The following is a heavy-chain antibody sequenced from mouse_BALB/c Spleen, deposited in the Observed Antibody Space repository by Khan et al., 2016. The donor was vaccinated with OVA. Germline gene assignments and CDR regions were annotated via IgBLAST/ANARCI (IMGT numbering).Heavy chain of an antibody. J-gene: IGHJ2*01. CDR1: GYTFTTYW. CDR2: INPTSDYT. V-gene: IGHV1-7*01. Sequence: QVRLQQSGAELAKPGASVKMSCKASGYTFTTYWMHWVKQRPGQGLEWIGYINPTSDYTDYNEKFKDKATLSADKSSSTAYMQLSSLTSEDSAVYYCARDGIDYWGQGTTLTVSS. D-gene: IGHD2-3*01. CDR3: ARDGIDY.